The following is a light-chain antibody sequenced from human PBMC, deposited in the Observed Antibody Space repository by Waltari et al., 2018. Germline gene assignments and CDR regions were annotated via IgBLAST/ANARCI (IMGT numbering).Light chain of an antibody. CDR2: EGN. V-gene: IGLV2-23*03. CDR1: SSAVGSYNL. CDR3: CSYAGSNTFVV. Sequence: QSALTQPASVSWSPGQPITISCTGTSSAVGSYNLVSWYQQHPGNAPKLMIYEGNKRPSGVSNRFSGSKSGNTASLTISGLQGEDEADYHCCSYAGSNTFVVFGGGTKLTVL. J-gene: IGLJ3*02.